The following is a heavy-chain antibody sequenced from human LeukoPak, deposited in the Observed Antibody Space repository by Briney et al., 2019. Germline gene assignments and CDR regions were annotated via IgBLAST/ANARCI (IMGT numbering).Heavy chain of an antibody. D-gene: IGHD2-2*01. J-gene: IGHJ4*02. CDR3: ASSSSTSVEALY. V-gene: IGHV4-4*02. Sequence: SETLSLTCAVSGGSISSSNWWSWVRQPPGKGLEWIGEIYHSGSTNYNPSLKSRVTISVDKSKNPFSLKLTSVTAADTAVYYCASSSSTSVEALYWGQGTLVTVSS. CDR1: GGSISSSNW. CDR2: IYHSGST.